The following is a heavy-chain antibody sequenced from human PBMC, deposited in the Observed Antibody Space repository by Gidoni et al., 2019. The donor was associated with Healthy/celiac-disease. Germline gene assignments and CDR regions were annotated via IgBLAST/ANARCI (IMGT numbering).Heavy chain of an antibody. CDR2: ISGSGGST. V-gene: IGHV3-23*01. CDR1: GFTFSSYA. CDR3: AKDIGVIVAHNWFDP. J-gene: IGHJ5*02. D-gene: IGHD2-15*01. Sequence: EVQLLESGGGLVQRGGSLRLSCAASGFTFSSYAMSWVRQAPGKGLEWVSAISGSGGSTYYADSVKGRFTISRDNSKNTLYLQMNSLRAEDTAVYYCAKDIGVIVAHNWFDPWGQGTLVTVSS.